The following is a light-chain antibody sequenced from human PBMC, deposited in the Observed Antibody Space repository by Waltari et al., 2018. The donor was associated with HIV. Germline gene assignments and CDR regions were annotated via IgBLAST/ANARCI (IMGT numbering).Light chain of an antibody. CDR1: SGAVGGYNY. V-gene: IGLV2-14*01. Sequence: QSALTQPASVSGSPGQSIPLSCTGTSGAVGGYNYVSWYQQHPGKAPKLMIYEVSNRPSGVSNRFSGSKSGNTASLTISGLQAEDEADYYCSSYTSSSTPHVVFGGGTKLTVL. CDR3: SSYTSSSTPHVV. CDR2: EVS. J-gene: IGLJ2*01.